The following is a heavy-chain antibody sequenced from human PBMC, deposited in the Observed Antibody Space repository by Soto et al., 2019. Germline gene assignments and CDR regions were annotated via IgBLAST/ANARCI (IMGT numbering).Heavy chain of an antibody. D-gene: IGHD1-1*01. V-gene: IGHV4-31*03. CDR1: GGSIISGGHY. CDR3: ATGSFTSTGGRIGYHYNAMDV. J-gene: IGHJ6*02. CDR2: IYYTGST. Sequence: PSETLSLTCTVSGGSIISGGHYWTWVRQHPGKGLEWMGYIYYTGSTSYNPSLESRLTMSVDTSKNQFSLRLDSVTAADTAVYYCATGSFTSTGGRIGYHYNAMDVWGQGTTVTVSS.